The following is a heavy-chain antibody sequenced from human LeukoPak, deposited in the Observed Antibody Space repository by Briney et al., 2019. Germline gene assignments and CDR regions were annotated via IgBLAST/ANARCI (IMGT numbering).Heavy chain of an antibody. CDR2: MHNSGSS. CDR3: ARSAEWLRNAFDI. Sequence: PSETLSLTCTVSGASTSHFYWNWIRQPPGRGLGWIGYMHNSGSSKHNPSLKSRVTISIDTSKNQFSLQLTSVTAADTAIYYCARSAEWLRNAFDIWGQGTMVSVSS. CDR1: GASTSHFY. D-gene: IGHD5-12*01. J-gene: IGHJ3*02. V-gene: IGHV4-59*01.